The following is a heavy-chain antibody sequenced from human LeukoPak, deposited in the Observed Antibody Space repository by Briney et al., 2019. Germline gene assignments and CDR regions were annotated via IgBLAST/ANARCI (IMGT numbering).Heavy chain of an antibody. CDR3: AKAGSIRFDY. V-gene: IGHV3-21*04. J-gene: IGHJ4*02. CDR2: ISSSSSYI. CDR1: GYSFTSYW. Sequence: GESLKISCKGSGYSFTSYWIDWVRQAPGKGLEWVSSISSSSSYIYYADSVKGRFTISRDNAKNTLYLQMHSLRAEDTAAYYCAKAGSIRFDYWGQGTLVTVSS. D-gene: IGHD1-26*01.